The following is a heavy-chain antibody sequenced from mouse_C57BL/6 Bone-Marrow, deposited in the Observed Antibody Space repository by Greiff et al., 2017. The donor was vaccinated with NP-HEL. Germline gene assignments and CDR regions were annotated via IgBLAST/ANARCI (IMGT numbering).Heavy chain of an antibody. J-gene: IGHJ1*03. Sequence: DVKLQESGPGLVKPSQSLSLTCSVTGYSITSGYYWNWIRQFPGNKLEWMGYISYDGSNNYNPSLKNRISITRDTSKNQFFLKLNSVTTEDTATYYCARDYSNPYWYFDVWGTGTTVTVSS. CDR2: ISYDGSN. CDR3: ARDYSNPYWYFDV. V-gene: IGHV3-6*01. D-gene: IGHD2-5*01. CDR1: GYSITSGYY.